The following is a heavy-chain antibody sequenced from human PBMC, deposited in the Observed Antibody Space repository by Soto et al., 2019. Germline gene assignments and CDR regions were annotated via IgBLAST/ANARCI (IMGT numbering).Heavy chain of an antibody. D-gene: IGHD2-15*01. CDR3: ARDRQSGSLDY. CDR1: GGSVSSGSYY. CDR2: IYYSGST. J-gene: IGHJ4*02. V-gene: IGHV4-61*01. Sequence: SETLSLTCTVSGGSVSSGSYYWSWIRQPPGKGLEWIGYIYYSGSTNYNPSLKSRVTISVDTSKNQFSLKLSSVTAADTAVYYCARDRQSGSLDYWGQGTLVTVSS.